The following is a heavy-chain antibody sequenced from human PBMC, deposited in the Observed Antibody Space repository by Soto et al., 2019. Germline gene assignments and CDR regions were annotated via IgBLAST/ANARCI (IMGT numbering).Heavy chain of an antibody. V-gene: IGHV3-30-3*01. CDR3: VRDSYNTFDY. CDR1: GFTFSSYA. J-gene: IGHJ4*02. D-gene: IGHD1-26*01. Sequence: QVQLVESGGGVVQPGRSLRLSCAASGFTFSSYAMHWVRQAPGKGLEWVAVISYDGSNKYYADSVKGRFTISRDNSKKTRYIQKDSPIAEGTAVYYCVRDSYNTFDYWGQGTLVTVSS. CDR2: ISYDGSNK.